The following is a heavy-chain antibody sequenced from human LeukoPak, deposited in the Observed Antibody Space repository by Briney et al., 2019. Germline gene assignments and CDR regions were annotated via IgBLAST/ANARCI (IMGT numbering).Heavy chain of an antibody. CDR1: GFTFSSYA. Sequence: GGSLRLSCAASGFTFSSYAMSWVRQAPGKGLEWVSAISGSGGSTYYADSVKGRFTISRDNSKNTLYLQMNSLRAEDTAVYYCAKDYYGSGSQGVDYWGQGTLVTVSS. V-gene: IGHV3-23*01. J-gene: IGHJ4*02. CDR3: AKDYYGSGSQGVDY. CDR2: ISGSGGST. D-gene: IGHD3-10*01.